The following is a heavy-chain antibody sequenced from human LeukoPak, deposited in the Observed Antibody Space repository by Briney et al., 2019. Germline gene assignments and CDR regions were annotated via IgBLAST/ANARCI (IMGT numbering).Heavy chain of an antibody. J-gene: IGHJ4*02. CDR1: GFTFNSYG. Sequence: GGSLRLSCAASGFTFNSYGMHWVRQAPGKGLDWVAFIRYDTTKTYYADSVKGRLTISRDNSKNTLYLQMNSLRSEDTAVYYCAKERIVGGTSSDSWGQGTLVTVSS. V-gene: IGHV3-30*02. CDR2: IRYDTTKT. D-gene: IGHD1-26*01. CDR3: AKERIVGGTSSDS.